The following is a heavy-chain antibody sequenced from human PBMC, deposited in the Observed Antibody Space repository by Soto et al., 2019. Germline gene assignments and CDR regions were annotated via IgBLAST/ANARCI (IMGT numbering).Heavy chain of an antibody. J-gene: IGHJ5*02. V-gene: IGHV1-18*01. CDR3: ARAAHLTYCSGGSCYSYWFDP. CDR2: ISAYNGDT. D-gene: IGHD2-15*01. Sequence: ASVKVSCKASGYTFTNYDITWVRQAPGQGLEWMGCISAYNGDTNYAQKFQGRVTMTTDTSTSTAYMELRSLRSDDTAVYYCARAAHLTYCSGGSCYSYWFDPWGQGTLVTVSS. CDR1: GYTFTNYD.